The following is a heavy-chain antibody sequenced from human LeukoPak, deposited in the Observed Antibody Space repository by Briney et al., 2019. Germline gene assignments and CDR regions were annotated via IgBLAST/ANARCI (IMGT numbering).Heavy chain of an antibody. V-gene: IGHV1-18*01. J-gene: IGHJ5*02. CDR1: GYTFTSYG. CDR2: ISAYNGNT. D-gene: IGHD6-13*01. Sequence: ASVKVSCKASGYTFTSYGISWVRQAPGQGLEWMGWISAYNGNTNYAQKLQGRVTMTTDTSTSTAYMELRSLRSDDTAVYYCARDRATSWYDQNWFDPWGQGTLVTVSS. CDR3: ARDRATSWYDQNWFDP.